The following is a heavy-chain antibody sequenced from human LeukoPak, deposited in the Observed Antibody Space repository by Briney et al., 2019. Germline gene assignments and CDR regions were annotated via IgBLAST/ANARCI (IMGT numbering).Heavy chain of an antibody. V-gene: IGHV3-23*01. D-gene: IGHD6-6*01. CDR3: AKDSGLISSSAFFDY. J-gene: IGHJ4*02. CDR2: ISGSGGST. CDR1: GFTVSSNY. Sequence: GGSLRLSCAASGFTVSSNYMSWVRQAPGKGLEWVSAISGSGGSTYYADSVKGRFTISRDNSKNTLYLQMNSLRAEDTAVYYCAKDSGLISSSAFFDYWGQGTLVTVSS.